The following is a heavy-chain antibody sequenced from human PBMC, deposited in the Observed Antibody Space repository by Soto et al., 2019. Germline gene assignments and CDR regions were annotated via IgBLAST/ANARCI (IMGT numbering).Heavy chain of an antibody. D-gene: IGHD1-26*01. CDR1: GGSISSSNYY. Sequence: ETLSLXCTVSGGSISSSNYYWGWIRQPPGKGLEWIGSIYYSGSTYYNPSLKSRVTISVDTSKNQFSLKLSSVTAADTAVYYCATQEVGGSYVYTFDPWGQGTLVTVSS. CDR2: IYYSGST. CDR3: ATQEVGGSYVYTFDP. J-gene: IGHJ5*02. V-gene: IGHV4-39*01.